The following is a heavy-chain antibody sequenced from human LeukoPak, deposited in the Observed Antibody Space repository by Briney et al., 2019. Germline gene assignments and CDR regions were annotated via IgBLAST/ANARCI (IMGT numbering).Heavy chain of an antibody. J-gene: IGHJ4*02. D-gene: IGHD1-1*01. V-gene: IGHV4-39*07. CDR1: GGSISSSSYY. CDR3: ARVGGRSYGTRYYFDY. CDR2: IYYSGST. Sequence: PSETLSLTCTVSGGSISSSSYYWGWIRQPPGKGLEWIGSIYYSGSTYYNPSLKSRVTISVDTSKNQFSLKLSSVTAADTAVYYCARVGGRSYGTRYYFDYWGQGTLVTVSS.